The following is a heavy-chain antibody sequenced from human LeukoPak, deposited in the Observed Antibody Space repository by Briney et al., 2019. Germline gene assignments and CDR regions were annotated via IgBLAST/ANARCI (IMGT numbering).Heavy chain of an antibody. J-gene: IGHJ5*02. V-gene: IGHV3-30*04. CDR3: GRDVSAVAGTAWFDP. D-gene: IGHD6-19*01. Sequence: TGGSLRLSCEVSGFTFSTYAMQWVRRAPGKGLEWVGVIVYDGSSKYYADSVKGRFTISRDNSRNTLYLQMNSLRTDDTAVYYCGRDVSAVAGTAWFDPWGQGTLVTVSS. CDR2: IVYDGSSK. CDR1: GFTFSTYA.